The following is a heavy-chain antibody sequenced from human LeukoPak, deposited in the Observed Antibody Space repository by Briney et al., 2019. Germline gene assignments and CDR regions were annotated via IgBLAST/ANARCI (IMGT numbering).Heavy chain of an antibody. CDR3: ASGVEMATSNFDY. J-gene: IGHJ4*02. Sequence: GGSLRLSCAASGFTFSSYAMSWVRQAPGKGLEWVSAISGSGGSTYYADSVKGRFTISRDNSKNTPYLQMNSLRVEDTAVYYCASGVEMATSNFDYWGQGTLVTVSS. V-gene: IGHV3-23*01. D-gene: IGHD5-24*01. CDR1: GFTFSSYA. CDR2: ISGSGGST.